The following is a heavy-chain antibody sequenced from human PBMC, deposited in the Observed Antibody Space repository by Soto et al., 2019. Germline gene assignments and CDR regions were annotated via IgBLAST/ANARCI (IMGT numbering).Heavy chain of an antibody. CDR2: IYSGGST. D-gene: IGHD1-26*01. V-gene: IGHV3-53*01. J-gene: IGHJ6*02. Sequence: VGSLRLSCAASGFTVSSNYMSWVRQAPGKGLEWVSVIYSGGSTYYADSVKGRFTISRDNSKNTVHLQMNSLRAEDTAVYYCAREWELPNYYGMDVWGQGTTVTVSS. CDR1: GFTVSSNY. CDR3: AREWELPNYYGMDV.